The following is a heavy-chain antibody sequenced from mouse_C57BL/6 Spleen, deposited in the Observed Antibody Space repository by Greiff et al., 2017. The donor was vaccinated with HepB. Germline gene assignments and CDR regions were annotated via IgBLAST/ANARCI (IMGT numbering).Heavy chain of an antibody. CDR1: GFNIKDDY. D-gene: IGHD1-1*01. CDR3: TLITTVVGWVYFDY. Sequence: EVQLQHSGAELVRPGASVKLSCTASGFNIKDDYMHWVKQRPEQGLEWIGWIEPENGDTEYASKFQGKATITADTSSNTAYLQLSSLTSEDTAVYYCTLITTVVGWVYFDYWGQGTTLTVSS. V-gene: IGHV14-4*01. J-gene: IGHJ2*01. CDR2: IEPENGDT.